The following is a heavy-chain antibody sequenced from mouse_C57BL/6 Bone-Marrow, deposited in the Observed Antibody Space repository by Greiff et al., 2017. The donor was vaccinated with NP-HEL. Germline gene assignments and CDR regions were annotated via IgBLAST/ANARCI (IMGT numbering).Heavy chain of an antibody. J-gene: IGHJ2*01. Sequence: EVQLQQSGPGLVKPSQSLSLTCSVTGYSITSGYYWNWIRQFPGNKLEWMGYISYDGSNNYNPSLKNRISITRDTSKNQFFLKLNSVTTEDTATYYCARDGITTVVAYYFDYWGQGTTLTVSS. CDR3: ARDGITTVVAYYFDY. CDR2: ISYDGSN. CDR1: GYSITSGYY. V-gene: IGHV3-6*01. D-gene: IGHD1-1*01.